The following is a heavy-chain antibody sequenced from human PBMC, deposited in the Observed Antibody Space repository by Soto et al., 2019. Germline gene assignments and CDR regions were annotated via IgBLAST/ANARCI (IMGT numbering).Heavy chain of an antibody. CDR2: ISAYNGNT. D-gene: IGHD2-21*01. CDR3: AGVRGPYCGGECYPPTPNWFDP. J-gene: IGHJ5*02. Sequence: ASVKVSCKASGYTFTSYGISWVRQAPGQGLEWMGWISAYNGNTNYAQKLQGRVTMTTDTSTSTAYMELRSLRSDDTAVYYCAGVRGPYCGGECYPPTPNWFDPWGQGTLVTVSS. CDR1: GYTFTSYG. V-gene: IGHV1-18*01.